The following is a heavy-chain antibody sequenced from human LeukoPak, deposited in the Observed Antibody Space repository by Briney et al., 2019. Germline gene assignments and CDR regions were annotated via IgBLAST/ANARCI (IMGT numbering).Heavy chain of an antibody. CDR2: ISGGTT. CDR3: SRGSGWLSVY. Sequence: GGSLRLSCTASGFTFGDYLMSWFRQAPGKGLEWIGFISGGTTEYAASEKGRFTISRDDSTSIVYLQMDSLTTEDTAVYYCSRGSGWLSVYWGQGTLVTVSS. V-gene: IGHV3-49*03. D-gene: IGHD6-19*01. CDR1: GFTFGDYL. J-gene: IGHJ4*02.